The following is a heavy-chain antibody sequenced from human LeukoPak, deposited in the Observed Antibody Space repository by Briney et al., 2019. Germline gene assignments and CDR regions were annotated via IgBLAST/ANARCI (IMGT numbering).Heavy chain of an antibody. CDR2: INPNSGGT. Sequence: GASVKVSCKASGYTFTGYYMHWVRQAPGQGLEWMGRINPNSGGTNYAQKLQGRVTMTTDTSTSTAYMELRSLRSDDTAVYYCARGAVAAPSDYWGQGTLVTVSS. J-gene: IGHJ4*02. V-gene: IGHV1-2*06. D-gene: IGHD6-19*01. CDR3: ARGAVAAPSDY. CDR1: GYTFTGYY.